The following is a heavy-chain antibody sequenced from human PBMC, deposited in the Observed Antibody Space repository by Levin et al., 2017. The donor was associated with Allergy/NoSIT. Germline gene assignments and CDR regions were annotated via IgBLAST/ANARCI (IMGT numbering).Heavy chain of an antibody. CDR1: GFTFSNYA. Sequence: ASVKVSCAASGFTFSNYAMNWVRQAPGKGLEWVSGTSDSGGSTYYADSVKGRFTISRDNSKNTLYLQVNSLRAEDTALYYCAKDLSAVPAANYYYAMDVWGQGTTVTVSS. CDR3: AKDLSAVPAANYYYAMDV. J-gene: IGHJ6*02. V-gene: IGHV3-23*01. CDR2: TSDSGGST. D-gene: IGHD2-2*01.